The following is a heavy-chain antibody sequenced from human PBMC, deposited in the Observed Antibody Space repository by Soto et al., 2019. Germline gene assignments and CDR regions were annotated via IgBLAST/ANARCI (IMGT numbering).Heavy chain of an antibody. D-gene: IGHD6-6*01. Sequence: ASVKVSCKASGYTFTSYAMHWVRQAPGQRLEWMGWINAGNGNTKYSQKFQGRVTITRDTSASTAYMELSSLRSEDTAVYYCARGHRIAARPSYSYYGMDVWGQGTTVTSP. CDR3: ARGHRIAARPSYSYYGMDV. V-gene: IGHV1-3*01. CDR1: GYTFTSYA. J-gene: IGHJ6*02. CDR2: INAGNGNT.